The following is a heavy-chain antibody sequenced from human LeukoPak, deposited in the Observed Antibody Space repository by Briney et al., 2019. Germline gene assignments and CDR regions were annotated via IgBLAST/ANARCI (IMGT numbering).Heavy chain of an antibody. Sequence: GGSLRLSCAASGFTFGNYAMHWVRQAPGKGLEWVAVISSDGSNKYYADSVKGRFTISRDNSKNTLYLQMNSLRAEDTAVYYCARGGIAATRHAFDIWGQGTMVTVSS. J-gene: IGHJ3*02. D-gene: IGHD6-13*01. CDR2: ISSDGSNK. CDR1: GFTFGNYA. V-gene: IGHV3-30-3*01. CDR3: ARGGIAATRHAFDI.